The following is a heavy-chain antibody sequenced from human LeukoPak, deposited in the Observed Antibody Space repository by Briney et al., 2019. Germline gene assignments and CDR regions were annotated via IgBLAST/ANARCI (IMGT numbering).Heavy chain of an antibody. CDR1: GFTFSSYG. CDR3: ARGVRWGRLWFKFDY. CDR2: INHSGST. J-gene: IGHJ4*02. Sequence: PGGSLRLSCAASGFTFSSYGMSWVRQPPGKGLEWIGEINHSGSTNYNASLKSRVTISVDTSENQFSLKLSSVTAADTAVYYCARGVRWGRLWFKFDYWGQGNMVTVSS. D-gene: IGHD3-10*01. V-gene: IGHV4-34*01.